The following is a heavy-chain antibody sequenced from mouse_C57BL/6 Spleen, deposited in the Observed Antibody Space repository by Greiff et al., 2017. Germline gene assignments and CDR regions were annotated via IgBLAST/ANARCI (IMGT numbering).Heavy chain of an antibody. CDR2: IYPYNGVS. D-gene: IGHD1-1*01. Sequence: EVQLQQSGPELVKPGASVKISCKASGYSFTGYYMHWVKQSHGNILDWIGYIYPYNGVSSYNQKFKGKATLTVDKSSSTAYMELRSLTSEDSAVYYCARDDYYGSSYPPWFAYWGQGTLVTVSA. J-gene: IGHJ3*01. CDR3: ARDDYYGSSYPPWFAY. V-gene: IGHV1-31*01. CDR1: GYSFTGYY.